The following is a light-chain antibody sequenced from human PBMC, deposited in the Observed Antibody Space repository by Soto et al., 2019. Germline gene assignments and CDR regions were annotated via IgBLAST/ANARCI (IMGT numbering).Light chain of an antibody. CDR3: QQRSNWWT. Sequence: EIVLTQSLGTLSLSPGERATLSCRTSQSVSSSYLAWYQQKPGQAPRLLIYGASSRATGIPDRFSGSGSGTDFTLTISSLEPEDFAVYYCQQRSNWWTFGQGTKVDIK. CDR1: QSVSSSY. J-gene: IGKJ1*01. V-gene: IGKV3D-20*02. CDR2: GAS.